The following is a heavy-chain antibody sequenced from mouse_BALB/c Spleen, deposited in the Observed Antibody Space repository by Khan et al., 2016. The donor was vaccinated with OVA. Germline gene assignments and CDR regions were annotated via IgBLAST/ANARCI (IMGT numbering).Heavy chain of an antibody. J-gene: IGHJ4*01. D-gene: IGHD2-3*01. CDR3: ARDGSRYNYAMDY. CDR1: GYSITSVYA. CDR2: ISSSGST. V-gene: IGHV3-2*02. Sequence: VQLKQSGPGLVKPSQSLSLTCTVTGYSITSVYAWNWIRQFPGNKLEWMGYISSSGSTNYNPALKSRISITRDTSKNQFFLQLNSVTNEDTATYYCARDGSRYNYAMDYWGQGTSVTVSS.